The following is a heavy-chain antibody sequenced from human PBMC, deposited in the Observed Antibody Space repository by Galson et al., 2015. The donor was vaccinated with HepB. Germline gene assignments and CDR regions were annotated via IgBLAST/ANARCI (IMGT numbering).Heavy chain of an antibody. V-gene: IGHV3-49*04. D-gene: IGHD4/OR15-4a*01. CDR1: GFTFGDYA. CDR3: TRDLPNYYFDY. CDR2: IRSKAYGGTT. Sequence: LRLSCAASGFTFGDYAMSWVRQAPGKGLEWVGFIRSKAYGGTTEYAASVKGRFTISRDDSKSIAYLQMNSLKAEDTAVYYCTRDLPNYYFDYWGQGTLVTVSS. J-gene: IGHJ4*02.